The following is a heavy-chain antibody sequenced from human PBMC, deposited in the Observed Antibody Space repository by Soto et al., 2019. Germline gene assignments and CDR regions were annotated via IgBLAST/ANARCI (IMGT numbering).Heavy chain of an antibody. V-gene: IGHV1-2*02. D-gene: IGHD6-6*01. CDR3: ARSLSTIGARPDY. Sequence: QVQLVQSGAEVKEPGASVRVSCKASGYTFTGSYIHWVRQAPGQGLEWMGWINPNSGDAKYAQKFQGRVTMTRDTSTAYMELSTLRSDDTAVYYCARSLSTIGARPDYWGQGTLVTVSS. CDR1: GYTFTGSY. CDR2: INPNSGDA. J-gene: IGHJ4*02.